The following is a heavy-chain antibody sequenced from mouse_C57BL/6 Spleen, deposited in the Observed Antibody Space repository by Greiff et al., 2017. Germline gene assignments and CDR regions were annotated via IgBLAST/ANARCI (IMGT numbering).Heavy chain of an antibody. CDR1: GYAFTNYL. D-gene: IGHD1-1*01. Sequence: QVQLQQSGAELVRPGTSVKVSCKASGYAFTNYLIEWVKQRPGQGLEWIGVINPGSGGTNYNETFKGKATLTAYKSSSTAYMQLSSLTSEDSAVEFCARAQGFNYYGSSYFDYWGQGTTLTVSS. CDR2: INPGSGGT. CDR3: ARAQGFNYYGSSYFDY. V-gene: IGHV1-54*01. J-gene: IGHJ2*01.